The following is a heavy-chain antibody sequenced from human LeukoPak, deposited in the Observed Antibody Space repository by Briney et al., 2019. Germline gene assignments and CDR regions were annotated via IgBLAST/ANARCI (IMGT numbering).Heavy chain of an antibody. J-gene: IGHJ4*02. Sequence: AGGSLRLSCAASGFTFSSYSMNWVRQAPGKGLEWVSYISSSSSTIYYADSVKGRFTISRDNSKNTLYLQMNSLRAEDTAVYYCAKAAEWESRLCDYWGQGTLVTVSS. V-gene: IGHV3-48*01. CDR3: AKAAEWESRLCDY. D-gene: IGHD1-26*01. CDR2: ISSSSSTI. CDR1: GFTFSSYS.